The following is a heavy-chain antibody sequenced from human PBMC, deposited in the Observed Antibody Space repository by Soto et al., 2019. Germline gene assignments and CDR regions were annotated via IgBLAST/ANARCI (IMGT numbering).Heavy chain of an antibody. CDR2: IYYSGST. CDR1: GGSISSYY. J-gene: IGHJ4*02. V-gene: IGHV4-59*01. Sequence: SESLSLTCTVSGGSISSYYWSWIRQPPGKGLEWIGYIYYSGSTNYNPSLKSRVTISVDTSKNQFSLKLSSVTAADTAVYYCARQFYGDYLYYFDYWGQGILVTVSS. CDR3: ARQFYGDYLYYFDY. D-gene: IGHD4-17*01.